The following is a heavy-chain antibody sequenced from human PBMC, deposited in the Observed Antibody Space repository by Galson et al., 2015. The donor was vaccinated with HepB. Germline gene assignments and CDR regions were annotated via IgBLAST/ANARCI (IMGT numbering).Heavy chain of an antibody. Sequence: ETLSLTCTVSGGSISSYYWSWIRQPPGKGLEWIGYIYYSGSTNYNPSLKSRVTISVDTSKNQFSLKLSSVTAADTAVYYCARVLHLYDAFDIWGQGTIVTVSS. V-gene: IGHV4-59*01. J-gene: IGHJ3*02. CDR2: IYYSGST. CDR1: GGSISSYY. CDR3: ARVLHLYDAFDI.